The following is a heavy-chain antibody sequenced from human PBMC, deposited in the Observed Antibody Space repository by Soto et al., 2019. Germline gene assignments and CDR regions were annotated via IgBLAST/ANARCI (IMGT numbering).Heavy chain of an antibody. CDR3: ARSQGSSTSLEIYYYYYYGMDV. CDR2: IIPISGTA. CDR1: GGPFSSYA. V-gene: IGHV1-69*01. J-gene: IGHJ6*02. Sequence: QVQLVQSGAEVKKPGSSVKVFCKASGGPFSSYAISWVRQAPGPGLEWMGGIIPISGTANYAQKFQGRVTITADESTSTAYMELSSLRSEDTAVYYCARSQGSSTSLEIYYYYYYGMDVWGQGTTVTVSS. D-gene: IGHD2-2*01.